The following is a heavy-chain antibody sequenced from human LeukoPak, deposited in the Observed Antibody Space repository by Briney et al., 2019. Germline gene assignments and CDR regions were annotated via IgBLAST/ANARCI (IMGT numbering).Heavy chain of an antibody. V-gene: IGHV1-69*04. CDR1: GGTFSSYA. Sequence: SVKVSCKASGGTFSSYAISWVRQAPGQGLEWMGRIIPIFGIANYAQKFQGRVTITADKSTSTAYMELSSLRSEDTAVYYCAREVVVVAATGWFDPWGQGTLVTVSS. D-gene: IGHD2-15*01. CDR3: AREVVVVAATGWFDP. CDR2: IIPIFGIA. J-gene: IGHJ5*02.